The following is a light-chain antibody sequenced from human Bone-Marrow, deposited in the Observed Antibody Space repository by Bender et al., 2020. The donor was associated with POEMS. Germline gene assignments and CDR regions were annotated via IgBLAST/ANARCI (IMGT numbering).Light chain of an antibody. CDR2: DVS. J-gene: IGLJ1*01. Sequence: QSAPTQPASVSGSPGQSVTISCTGSSSDVSGFNYVSWYQQHPGKAPKLIIYDVSSRPSGVSNRFSGSKSGNTASLTISGLQAEDEADYYCCSYADSSTLVFGTGTKVTVL. V-gene: IGLV2-23*02. CDR1: SSDVSGFNY. CDR3: CSYADSSTLV.